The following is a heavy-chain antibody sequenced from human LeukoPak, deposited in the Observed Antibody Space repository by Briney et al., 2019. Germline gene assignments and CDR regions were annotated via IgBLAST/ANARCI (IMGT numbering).Heavy chain of an antibody. D-gene: IGHD4-23*01. CDR3: ARGFGGNPFPFDY. Sequence: SVKVSCKASGGTFSSYAISWVRQAPGQGLEWMGGIIPIFGTANYAQKFQDRVTITTDESTSTAYMELSSLRSEDTAVYYCARGFGGNPFPFDYWGQGTLVTVSS. CDR2: IIPIFGTA. CDR1: GGTFSSYA. V-gene: IGHV1-69*05. J-gene: IGHJ4*02.